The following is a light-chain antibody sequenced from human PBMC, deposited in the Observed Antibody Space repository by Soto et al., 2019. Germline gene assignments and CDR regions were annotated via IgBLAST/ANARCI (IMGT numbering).Light chain of an antibody. CDR1: QGIGVR. CDR2: SAS. J-gene: IGKJ1*01. CDR3: LQVNSFPRT. V-gene: IGKV1-12*01. Sequence: KITQPPSCLSASIGYRATITFRSSQGIGVRLAWFQQKPGKAPQYLIQSASTLQSGVPSRFSGSGSGTESILNINSMQTEDVAIYYCLQVNSFPRTFGKGTKVDIK.